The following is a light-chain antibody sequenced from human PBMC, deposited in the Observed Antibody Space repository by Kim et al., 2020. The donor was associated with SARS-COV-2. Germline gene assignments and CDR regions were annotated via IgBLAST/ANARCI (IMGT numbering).Light chain of an antibody. V-gene: IGKV3-11*01. J-gene: IGKJ4*01. CDR3: QQRSNWPPALT. CDR2: DAS. Sequence: PGEIATLSCSASQSVSSYLAWYQQIPGQAPRLLIYDASNRATGVPARFSGSGSGTDFTLTISSLQSEDFAVYYCQQRSNWPPALTFGGGTKVDIK. CDR1: QSVSSY.